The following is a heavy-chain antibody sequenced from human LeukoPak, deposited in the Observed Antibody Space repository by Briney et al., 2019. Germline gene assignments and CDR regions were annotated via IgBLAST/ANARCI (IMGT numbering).Heavy chain of an antibody. D-gene: IGHD4-17*01. V-gene: IGHV3-7*01. CDR1: GFTFSSYW. CDR2: IKQDGSEK. CDR3: ARIDYGDSY. J-gene: IGHJ4*01. Sequence: GGSLRLSCAASGFTFSSYWMSWVRQAPGKGLEWVANIKQDGSEKYYVDSVKGRFTISRDNSKNTLYLQMNSLRADDTAIYYCARIDYGDSYWGHGTLVTVSS.